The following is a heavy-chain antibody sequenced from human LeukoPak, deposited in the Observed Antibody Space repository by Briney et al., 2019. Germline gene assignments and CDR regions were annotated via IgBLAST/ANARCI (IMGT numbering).Heavy chain of an antibody. CDR3: ARVRILAFDY. CDR1: GGSINNYY. Sequence: SETLSLTCIVSGGSINNYYWNWIRQPPGKGLEWIGYIYYSGSTNYNPSLKSRVPISVDTSKNQFSLKLSSVTAADTAVYYCARVRILAFDYWGQGTLVTVSS. CDR2: IYYSGST. J-gene: IGHJ4*02. V-gene: IGHV4-59*01. D-gene: IGHD2/OR15-2a*01.